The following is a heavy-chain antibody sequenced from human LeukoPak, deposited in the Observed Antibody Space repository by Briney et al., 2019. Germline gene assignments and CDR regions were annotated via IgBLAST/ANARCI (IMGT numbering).Heavy chain of an antibody. CDR1: GGSISSYY. V-gene: IGHV4-4*07. CDR3: ARDRRDCSSTSCLNYYYYMDV. D-gene: IGHD2-2*01. CDR2: IYTSGST. J-gene: IGHJ6*03. Sequence: SETLSLTCTVSGGSISSYYWSWIRQPAGKGLEWIGRIYTSGSTNYNPSLKSRVTMSVDTSKNQFSLKLSSVTAADTAVYYCARDRRDCSSTSCLNYYYYMDVWGKGTTVTVSS.